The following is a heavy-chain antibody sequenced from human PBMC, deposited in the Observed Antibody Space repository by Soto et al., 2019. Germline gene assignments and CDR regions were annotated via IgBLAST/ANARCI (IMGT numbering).Heavy chain of an antibody. D-gene: IGHD2-21*02. CDR3: AKGRASDCPGCTQDY. Sequence: EVQQLESGGGLAQPGGSLRLSCAASAFTFSSYAMSWVRQAPGKGLEWVSAVSGSGVSTYYADSVKGRFTISRDNPKSTLYLQMNSLRAEDTAVYYCAKGRASDCPGCTQDYWGQGTLVTVSS. V-gene: IGHV3-23*01. CDR1: AFTFSSYA. J-gene: IGHJ4*02. CDR2: VSGSGVST.